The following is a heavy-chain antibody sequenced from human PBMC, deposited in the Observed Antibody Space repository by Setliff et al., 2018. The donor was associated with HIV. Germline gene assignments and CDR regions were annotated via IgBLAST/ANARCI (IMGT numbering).Heavy chain of an antibody. CDR2: IYYSGTT. CDR1: GGSINSDNYY. Sequence: KTSETLSLTCSVSGGSINSDNYYWGWIRQAPGKGLEWIGSIYYSGTTYCNPSLRGRVTISVDRSRNQFSPTLNSVTAADTATYYCASRGIVVVTMSMPDEFFVHWGHGTLVTV. J-gene: IGHJ1*01. D-gene: IGHD2-21*02. V-gene: IGHV4-39*01. CDR3: ASRGIVVVTMSMPDEFFVH.